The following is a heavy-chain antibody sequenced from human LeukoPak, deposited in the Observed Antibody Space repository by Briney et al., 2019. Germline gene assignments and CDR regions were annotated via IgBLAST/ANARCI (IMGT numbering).Heavy chain of an antibody. Sequence: SETLSLTRTVSGGSISSSSYYWGWIRQPPGKGLEWIGSIYYSGSTYYNPSLKSRVTISVDTSKNQFSLKLSSVTAADTAVYYCARLSFNWFDPWGQGTLVTVSS. CDR3: ARLSFNWFDP. CDR2: IYYSGST. CDR1: GGSISSSSYY. J-gene: IGHJ5*02. V-gene: IGHV4-39*01.